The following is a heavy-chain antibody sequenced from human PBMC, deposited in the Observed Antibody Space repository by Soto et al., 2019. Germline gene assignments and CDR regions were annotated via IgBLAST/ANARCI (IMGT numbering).Heavy chain of an antibody. CDR3: ARDQWGDILNGYYNRFHY. D-gene: IGHD3-9*01. CDR2: ISAYNGNT. V-gene: IGHV1-18*01. CDR1: GYTFTSFG. J-gene: IGHJ4*02. Sequence: QVQLVQSGADVKKPGASVKVSCKASGYTFTSFGISWVRQAPGQGLEWMGWISAYNGNTNYAQKLQGRVTMTTDTATSTAYMELRSLRSDETAVYYCARDQWGDILNGYYNRFHYWGQGTLVTVSA.